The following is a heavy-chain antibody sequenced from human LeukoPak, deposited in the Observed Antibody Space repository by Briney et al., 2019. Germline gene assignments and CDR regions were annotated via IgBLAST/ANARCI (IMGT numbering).Heavy chain of an antibody. Sequence: GGSLRLSCAASGFTFSSYAMSWVRQAPGKGLEWVSAISGSGGSTYYADSVKGRFTISRDNSKNTLYLQMNSLRAEDTAVYYCAKDLLRISVVVVAACDYRGQGTLVTVSS. D-gene: IGHD2-15*01. J-gene: IGHJ4*02. CDR2: ISGSGGST. CDR1: GFTFSSYA. CDR3: AKDLLRISVVVVAACDY. V-gene: IGHV3-23*01.